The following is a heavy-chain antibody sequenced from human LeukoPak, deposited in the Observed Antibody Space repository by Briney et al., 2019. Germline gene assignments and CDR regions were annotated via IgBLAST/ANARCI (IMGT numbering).Heavy chain of an antibody. D-gene: IGHD1-26*01. J-gene: IGHJ4*02. CDR1: IFSVSSNY. Sequence: GGSLRLSCAASIFSVSSNYMSWVRQAPGKGLEWVSVLYSGGSKYYADSVKGRFTISRDISNKTLYLQMNSLRVEDTALYYCAKTLVPSGIYHEDYFDYWGQGTLVTVSS. CDR2: LYSGGSK. CDR3: AKTLVPSGIYHEDYFDY. V-gene: IGHV3-53*01.